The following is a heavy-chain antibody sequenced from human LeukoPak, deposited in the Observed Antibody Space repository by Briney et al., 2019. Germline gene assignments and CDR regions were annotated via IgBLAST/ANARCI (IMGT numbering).Heavy chain of an antibody. CDR3: ASRLMVAATWFDP. CDR1: RYTFTGYY. J-gene: IGHJ5*02. D-gene: IGHD2-15*01. V-gene: IGHV1-2*06. Sequence: ASVKVSCKASRYTFTGYYMHWVRQAPGQGLEWMGRINPNSGGTNYAQKFQGRVTMTRDTSISTAYMELSRLRSDDTAVYYCASRLMVAATWFDPWGQGTLVTVSS. CDR2: INPNSGGT.